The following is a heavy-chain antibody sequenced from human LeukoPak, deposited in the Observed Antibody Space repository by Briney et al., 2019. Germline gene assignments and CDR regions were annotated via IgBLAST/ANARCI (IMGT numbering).Heavy chain of an antibody. CDR1: GFTFSSYW. D-gene: IGHD2-2*02. CDR3: ARDNIVVVPAAIIHYYYYYMDV. V-gene: IGHV3-7*01. CDR2: IKQDGSEK. J-gene: IGHJ6*03. Sequence: GGSLRLSCAASGFTFSSYWMSWVRQAPGKGLEWVANIKQDGSEKYYVDSVKGRFTISRDNAENSLYLQMNSLRAEDTAVYYCARDNIVVVPAAIIHYYYYYMDVWGKGTTVTVSS.